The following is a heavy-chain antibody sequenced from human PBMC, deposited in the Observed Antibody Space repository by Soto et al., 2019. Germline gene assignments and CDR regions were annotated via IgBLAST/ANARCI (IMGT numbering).Heavy chain of an antibody. CDR1: GFIFTNFG. V-gene: IGHV3-30*18. CDR3: VKDPSSSSRYGMDV. D-gene: IGHD2-2*01. Sequence: PGGSLRLSCATSGFIFTNFGMHWVRQAPGRGLEWVAFISYDGSNKYYLDSVKGRFTISRDNSKNTLYLQMDSLRPEDTAVYYCVKDPSSSSRYGMDVWGQGTTVTVSS. J-gene: IGHJ6*02. CDR2: ISYDGSNK.